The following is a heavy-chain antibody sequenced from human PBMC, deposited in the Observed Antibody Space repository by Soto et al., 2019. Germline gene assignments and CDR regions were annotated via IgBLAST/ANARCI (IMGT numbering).Heavy chain of an antibody. CDR2: INPNSGGT. CDR1: GYTFTGYY. Sequence: ASVKVSCKASGYTFTGYYMHWVRQAPGQGLEWMGWINPNSGGTNYAQKFQGWVTMTRDTSISTAYMELSRLRSDDTAMYYCARSPSGYYYYGMDVWGQGTTVTVSS. V-gene: IGHV1-2*04. J-gene: IGHJ6*02. CDR3: ARSPSGYYYYGMDV. D-gene: IGHD3-3*01.